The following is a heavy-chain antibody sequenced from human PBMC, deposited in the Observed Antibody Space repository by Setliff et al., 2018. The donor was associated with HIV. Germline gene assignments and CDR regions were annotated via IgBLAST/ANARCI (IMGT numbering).Heavy chain of an antibody. D-gene: IGHD3-10*01. CDR1: GGSISSYY. CDR2: IYYSGST. Sequence: SETLSLTCTVSGGSISSYYWSWIRQPPGRGLEWIGYIYYSGSTNYNPSLKSRVTISVDTSKNQFSLKLSSVTAADTAVFYCARPRSGTYRGHYYYYMDVWGKGTTVTVSS. V-gene: IGHV4-59*01. CDR3: ARPRSGTYRGHYYYYMDV. J-gene: IGHJ6*03.